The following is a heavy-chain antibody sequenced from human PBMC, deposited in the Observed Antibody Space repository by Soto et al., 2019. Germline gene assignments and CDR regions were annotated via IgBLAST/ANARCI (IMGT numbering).Heavy chain of an antibody. Sequence: QVQLQESGPGLVKPSQTLSLTCTVSGGSISTGGYYWNWIRQHPGKGLEWIGYFYYSGSTYYNPSLKSRVTISVNTSKSQFSLQLSTVTAAATAVYYCARSVSPWGQGPLVTVSS. V-gene: IGHV4-31*03. CDR3: ARSVSP. CDR1: GGSISTGGYY. J-gene: IGHJ5*02. CDR2: FYYSGST.